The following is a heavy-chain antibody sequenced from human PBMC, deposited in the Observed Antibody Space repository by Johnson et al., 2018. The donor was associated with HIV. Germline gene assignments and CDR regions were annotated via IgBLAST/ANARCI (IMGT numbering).Heavy chain of an antibody. J-gene: IGHJ3*01. V-gene: IGHV3-66*04. Sequence: VQLVESGGGLVQPGGSLRLSCAASGFTVSSNYMSWVRQAPGKGLEWVSVIYSGGTTYHADSVKGRFIISRDNAKNSLYLQMNSLRAEDTAVYYCARPIFGVVSSPVDAFGVWGQVTMVTVSS. CDR3: ARPIFGVVSSPVDAFGV. D-gene: IGHD3-3*01. CDR2: IYSGGTT. CDR1: GFTVSSNY.